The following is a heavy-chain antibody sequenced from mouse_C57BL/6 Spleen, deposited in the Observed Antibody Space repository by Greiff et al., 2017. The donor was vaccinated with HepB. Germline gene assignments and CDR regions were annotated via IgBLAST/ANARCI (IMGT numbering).Heavy chain of an antibody. Sequence: QVQLQQSGAELAKPGASVKLSCKASGYTFTSYWMHWVKQRPGQGLEWIGYINPSSGYTKYNQKFKDKATLTADKSSSTAYMQLSSLTYEDSAVYYCAREREKIRFYYGSSYVRGAVDYWGQGTSVTVSS. CDR2: INPSSGYT. CDR3: AREREKIRFYYGSSYVRGAVDY. J-gene: IGHJ4*01. D-gene: IGHD1-1*01. V-gene: IGHV1-7*01. CDR1: GYTFTSYW.